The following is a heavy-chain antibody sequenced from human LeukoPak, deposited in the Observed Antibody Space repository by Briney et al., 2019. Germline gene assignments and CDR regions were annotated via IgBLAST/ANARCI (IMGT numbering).Heavy chain of an antibody. Sequence: GGSLRLSCAASGLSVRSNYLTWVRQAPGKGLEWVSVIHTGGSAYYADSVKGRFIISRDNSKSTLYLQINNLRAEDTAVYYCASSNWNSANYYYAMDVWGQGTTVIVSS. J-gene: IGHJ6*02. CDR2: IHTGGSA. V-gene: IGHV3-53*01. CDR3: ASSNWNSANYYYAMDV. CDR1: GLSVRSNY. D-gene: IGHD1-7*01.